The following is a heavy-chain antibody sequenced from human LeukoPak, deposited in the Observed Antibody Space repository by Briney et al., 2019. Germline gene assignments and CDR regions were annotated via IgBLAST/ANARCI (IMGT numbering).Heavy chain of an antibody. J-gene: IGHJ4*02. Sequence: GGSLRLSCAASGFTFSSYGMHWVRQAPGKGLEWVAVIWYDGSNKYYADPVKGRFTISRDNSKNTLYLQMNSLRAEDTAVYYCARDLPYDSSGTFDYWGQGTLVTVSS. V-gene: IGHV3-33*08. CDR3: ARDLPYDSSGTFDY. CDR2: IWYDGSNK. D-gene: IGHD3-22*01. CDR1: GFTFSSYG.